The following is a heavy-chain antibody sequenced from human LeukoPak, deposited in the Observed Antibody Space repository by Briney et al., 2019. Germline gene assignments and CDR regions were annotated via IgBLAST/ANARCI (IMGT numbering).Heavy chain of an antibody. CDR1: GFTFSTYA. Sequence: GGSLRLSCAASGFTFSTYAMNWVRQAPGKGLEWVSTISGSGSSTYYADSVEGRFTISRDNSNNTLHLEMNSLRAEGTAIYYCAISRGGDYIYDAFDIWGQGTVVTVSS. V-gene: IGHV3-23*01. CDR2: ISGSGSST. D-gene: IGHD3-16*01. J-gene: IGHJ3*02. CDR3: AISRGGDYIYDAFDI.